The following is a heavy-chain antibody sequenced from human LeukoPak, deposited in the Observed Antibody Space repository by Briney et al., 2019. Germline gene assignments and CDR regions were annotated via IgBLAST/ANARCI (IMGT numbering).Heavy chain of an antibody. V-gene: IGHV3-7*03. CDR2: IKQDGSVK. J-gene: IGHJ4*02. CDR1: AFIFSGHW. CDR3: ARIGYSSSSLDF. Sequence: GGSLRLSCEGSAFIFSGHWMTWVRQAPGKGLEWVANIKQDGSVKYYVDSVKGRFTISRDNAKNSLYLQMISLRAEDTAVYKCARIGYSSSSLDFWGRGTLVTVSS. D-gene: IGHD6-6*01.